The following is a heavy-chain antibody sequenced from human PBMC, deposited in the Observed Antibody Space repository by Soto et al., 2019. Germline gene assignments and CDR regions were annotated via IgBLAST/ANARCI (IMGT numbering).Heavy chain of an antibody. V-gene: IGHV1-46*01. D-gene: IGHD3-16*01. Sequence: GASVKVSCKASGYTFANYHMHWVRQAPGQGLEWMGIINPSGGTTTYAEKFQGRVTMTRDTSTTTVYMELSSLRSGDTAVYYCATVKTVMFTGVQYYFDYWGQGNLVTVSS. CDR1: GYTFANYH. CDR3: ATVKTVMFTGVQYYFDY. CDR2: INPSGGTT. J-gene: IGHJ4*02.